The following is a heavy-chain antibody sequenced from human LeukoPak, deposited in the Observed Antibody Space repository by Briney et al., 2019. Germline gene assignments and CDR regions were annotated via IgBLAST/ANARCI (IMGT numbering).Heavy chain of an antibody. J-gene: IGHJ4*02. D-gene: IGHD1-7*01. CDR2: IIPVFGTA. CDR3: ARTDLELGDFDY. CDR1: GGTFRSYA. Sequence: ASVKVSCKASGGTFRSYAISWVRQAPGQGLEWIGRIIPVFGTANYAQKFQGRLTITTDDSTSTAYMDLSSLRSEDTAVYYCARTDLELGDFDYWGQGTLVTVSS. V-gene: IGHV1-69*05.